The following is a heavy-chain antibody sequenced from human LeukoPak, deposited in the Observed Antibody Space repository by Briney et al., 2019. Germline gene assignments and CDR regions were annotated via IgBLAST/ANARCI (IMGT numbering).Heavy chain of an antibody. D-gene: IGHD5-18*01. CDR1: GYTFTSYD. CDR2: MNPNSGNT. CDR3: ARGSSVDTAMVTDY. J-gene: IGHJ4*02. V-gene: IGHV1-8*01. Sequence: GASVKVSCKASGYTFTSYDINWVRQATGQGLEWMGWMNPNSGNTGYAQKFQGRVTMTRNTSISTAYMELSSLRSEDTAVYYCARGSSVDTAMVTDYWGQRTLVTVSS.